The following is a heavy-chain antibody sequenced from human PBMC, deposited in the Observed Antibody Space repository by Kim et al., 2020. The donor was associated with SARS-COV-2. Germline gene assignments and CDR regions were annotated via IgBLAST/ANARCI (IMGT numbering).Heavy chain of an antibody. D-gene: IGHD5-12*01. V-gene: IGHV3-7*03. CDR1: GFTFKNFW. Sequence: GGSLRLSCTPSGFTFKNFWMSWVRQAPGKGLEWVASTKEDGTEEYHVDSVKGRFIASRDNAKNLLYLQMNSLRAEDTAVYYCAKNSGYTNGYGQSWGQGTMVIVSS. J-gene: IGHJ4*02. CDR3: AKNSGYTNGYGQS. CDR2: TKEDGTEE.